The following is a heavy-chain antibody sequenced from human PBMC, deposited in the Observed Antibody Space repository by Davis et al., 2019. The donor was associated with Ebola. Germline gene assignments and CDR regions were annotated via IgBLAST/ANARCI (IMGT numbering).Heavy chain of an antibody. CDR2: INHSGST. V-gene: IGHV4-34*01. CDR1: GGSFSGYY. Sequence: PGGSLRLSCAVYGGSFSGYYWSWIRQPPGKGLEWIGEINHSGSTNYNPSLKSRVTISVDTSKNQFSLKLSSVTAADTAVYYCARLVGPWGQGTLVTVSS. J-gene: IGHJ5*02. CDR3: ARLVGP. D-gene: IGHD2-2*01.